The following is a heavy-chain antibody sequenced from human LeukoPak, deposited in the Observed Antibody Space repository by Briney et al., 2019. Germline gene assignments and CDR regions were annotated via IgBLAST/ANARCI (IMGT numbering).Heavy chain of an antibody. D-gene: IGHD1-26*01. Sequence: SETLPLTCTVSGGSISSSSYYWGWIRQPPGKGLEWIGSIYYSGSTYYNPSLKSRVTISVDTSKNQFSLNMNSVTAADTAVYYCARHPTKWELRLSLDYWGQGTLVTVSS. J-gene: IGHJ4*02. CDR1: GGSISSSSYY. V-gene: IGHV4-39*01. CDR3: ARHPTKWELRLSLDY. CDR2: IYYSGST.